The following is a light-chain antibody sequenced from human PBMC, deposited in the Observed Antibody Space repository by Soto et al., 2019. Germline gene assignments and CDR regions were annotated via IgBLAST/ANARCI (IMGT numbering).Light chain of an antibody. V-gene: IGLV2-14*01. CDR2: EVT. CDR3: SSYTSSNTLI. CDR1: SSDVGGYNY. J-gene: IGLJ2*01. Sequence: QSALTQPASVSGSPGQSITISCAGTSSDVGGYNYVSWFQQSPGKASKVMIYEVTNRPSGVSNRFSGSKSGNTASLTISGLQAEDEADYYCSSYTSSNTLIFGGGTKVTVL.